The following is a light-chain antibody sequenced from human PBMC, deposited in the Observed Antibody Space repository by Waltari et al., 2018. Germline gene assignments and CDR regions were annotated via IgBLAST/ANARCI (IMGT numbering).Light chain of an antibody. CDR3: QQYNSHSPLTPLT. J-gene: IGKJ4*01. CDR2: KAS. CDR1: QSISSW. V-gene: IGKV1-5*03. Sequence: DIQMTQSPSTLSASVGDRVIITCRASQSISSWLAWYKQKPGKAPKLLIYKASTLESGVPARFGGSGSGTEFTLTITSLQPDDFATYYCQQYNSHSPLTPLTFGGGTKVEIK.